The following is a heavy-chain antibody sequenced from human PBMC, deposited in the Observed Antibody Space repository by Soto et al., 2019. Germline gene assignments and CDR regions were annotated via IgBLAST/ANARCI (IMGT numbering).Heavy chain of an antibody. CDR1: GFTFSNYN. D-gene: IGHD3-10*01. V-gene: IGHV3-48*01. CDR2: ISTSGSIK. CDR3: VQRGRSSGSFGY. Sequence: EVQLVESGGGLVQPGGSLRLSCAASGFTFSNYNMNWVRQAPGKGLEWVSHISTSGSIKYYADSVKGRFSISRDNAKNALYLQMNSLRAEDTAVYYCVQRGRSSGSFGYWGQGTLVTVSS. J-gene: IGHJ4*02.